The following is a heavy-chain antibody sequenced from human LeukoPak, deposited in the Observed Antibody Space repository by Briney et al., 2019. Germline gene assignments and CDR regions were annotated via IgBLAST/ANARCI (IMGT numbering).Heavy chain of an antibody. Sequence: GEPLQISCKASAYSFTSYWISWVGQMPANGLEWMGIVYPGDSDTRYSPSFQGQVTLSAHKSISTAYLQWSSLKASDTAMYDCARHPSYGSGSYAGYFDYWGQGTLVTVSS. CDR2: VYPGDSDT. J-gene: IGHJ4*02. CDR3: ARHPSYGSGSYAGYFDY. V-gene: IGHV5-51*01. D-gene: IGHD3-10*01. CDR1: AYSFTSYW.